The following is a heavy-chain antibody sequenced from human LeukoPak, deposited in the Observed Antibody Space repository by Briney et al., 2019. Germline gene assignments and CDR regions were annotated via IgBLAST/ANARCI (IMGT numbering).Heavy chain of an antibody. CDR2: IYHSGST. J-gene: IGHJ6*03. CDR3: ARDRLITIFAAVITAPYYMEV. V-gene: IGHV4-38-2*02. CDR1: GYSISRGYY. Sequence: PSETLSLTCTVSGYSISRGYYWGWIRQPPGKGLEWIRSIYHSGSTYYNPSLKSRVTMSVDTSKNQFSLKLSSVTAAVTAVYYCARDRLITIFAAVITAPYYMEVWGKGTTVTVSS. D-gene: IGHD3-3*01.